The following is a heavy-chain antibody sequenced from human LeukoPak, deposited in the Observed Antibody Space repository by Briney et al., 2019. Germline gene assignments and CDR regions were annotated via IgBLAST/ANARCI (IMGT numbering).Heavy chain of an antibody. J-gene: IGHJ3*01. CDR3: ARIRDNMGAFDV. Sequence: SETLSLTCTVSGGSISGSYWTWIRQPAGRGLEWIGRISASGGTNYNPSLKSRVTMSLDTSKNHFSLNLTSVTAADTAVYSCARIRDNMGAFDVWGQGTMVTVSS. V-gene: IGHV4-4*07. CDR2: ISASGGT. CDR1: GGSISGSY. D-gene: IGHD2-21*01.